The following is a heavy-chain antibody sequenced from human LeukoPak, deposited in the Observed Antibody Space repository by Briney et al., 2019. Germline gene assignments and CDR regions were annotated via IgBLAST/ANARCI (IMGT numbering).Heavy chain of an antibody. CDR2: IYHSGST. CDR3: ARTKWELREGSFDY. J-gene: IGHJ4*02. D-gene: IGHD1-26*01. CDR1: GGSISSGGHY. V-gene: IGHV4-30-2*01. Sequence: SETLSLTCTVSGGSISSGGHYWSWIRQPPGKGLEWIGYIYHSGSTYYNPSLKSRVTISVDRSKDQFSLKLSSVTAADTAVYYCARTKWELREGSFDYWGQGTLVTVSS.